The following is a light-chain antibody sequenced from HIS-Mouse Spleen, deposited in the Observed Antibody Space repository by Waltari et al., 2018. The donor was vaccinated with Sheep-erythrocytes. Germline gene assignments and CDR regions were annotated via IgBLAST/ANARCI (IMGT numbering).Light chain of an antibody. V-gene: IGLV2-11*01. CDR3: CSYAGSYNHV. Sequence: QSALTQPRSVSGSPGQSVTISCTGTSSDVGGYNYVSCDQQHPGKAPKPMIYDVTKRPSGGPDRFSGSKSGNTASLTISGLQAEDEADYYCCSYAGSYNHVFATGTKVTVL. CDR1: SSDVGGYNY. CDR2: DVT. J-gene: IGLJ1*01.